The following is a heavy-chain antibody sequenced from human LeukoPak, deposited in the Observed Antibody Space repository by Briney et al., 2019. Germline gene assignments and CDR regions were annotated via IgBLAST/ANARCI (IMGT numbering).Heavy chain of an antibody. D-gene: IGHD3-3*01. V-gene: IGHV1-69*06. CDR3: AREITIFGRWFDP. CDR2: IIPIFGTA. Sequence: AASVKVPCKASGGTFSSYAISWVRQAPGQGLEWMGGIIPIFGTANYAQKFQGRVTITADKSTSTAYMELSSLRSEDTAVYYCAREITIFGRWFDPWGQGTLVTVSS. J-gene: IGHJ5*02. CDR1: GGTFSSYA.